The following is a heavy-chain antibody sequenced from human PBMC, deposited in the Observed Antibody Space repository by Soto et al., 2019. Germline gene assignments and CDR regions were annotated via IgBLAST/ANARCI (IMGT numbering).Heavy chain of an antibody. CDR1: GGYISSSNW. V-gene: IGHV4-4*02. Sequence: SETLSLTCDVSGGYISSSNWWSWVRQPPGKGLEWIGEIYHSGSTNYNPSLKSRVTISVDKSKNQFSLKLSSVTAADTAVYYCARGEYYVWGSYRPCYHWFDPWGQGTLVTVSS. CDR2: IYHSGST. J-gene: IGHJ5*02. CDR3: ARGEYYVWGSYRPCYHWFDP. D-gene: IGHD3-16*02.